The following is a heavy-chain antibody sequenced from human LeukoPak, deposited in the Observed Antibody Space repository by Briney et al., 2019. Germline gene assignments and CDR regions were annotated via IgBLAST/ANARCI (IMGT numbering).Heavy chain of an antibody. D-gene: IGHD6-13*01. V-gene: IGHV4-59*01. Sequence: SEILSLTCTVSGGSISSYYWSWIRQPPGKGLEWIGYIYYSGSTNYNPSLKSRVTISVDTSKNQFSLKLSSVTAADTAVYYCASDWYSNDAFDIWGQGTMVTVSS. CDR2: IYYSGST. J-gene: IGHJ3*02. CDR3: ASDWYSNDAFDI. CDR1: GGSISSYY.